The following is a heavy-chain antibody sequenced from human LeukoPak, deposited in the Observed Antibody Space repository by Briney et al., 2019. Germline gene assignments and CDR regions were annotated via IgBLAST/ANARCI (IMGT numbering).Heavy chain of an antibody. Sequence: GGSLRLSCAASGFTFSSYAMHWVRQAPGKGLEWVAVISYDGSNKYYADSVKGRFTISRDNSKNTLYLQMNSLTDDDTAVYYCAKKWGVGTTTLDYFDYWGQGTLVTVSS. J-gene: IGHJ4*02. V-gene: IGHV3-30-3*02. D-gene: IGHD1-26*01. CDR2: ISYDGSNK. CDR1: GFTFSSYA. CDR3: AKKWGVGTTTLDYFDY.